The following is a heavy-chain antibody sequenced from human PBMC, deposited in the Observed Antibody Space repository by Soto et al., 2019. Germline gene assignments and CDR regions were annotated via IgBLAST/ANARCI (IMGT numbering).Heavy chain of an antibody. Sequence: PGGSLRLSCAASGVTFSSYAMSWVRQAPGKGLEWVSVISSSGGSTYYADSVKGRFTISRDTSKTTLYLQMNSLGAEDTAIYYCARHHGPTTSENWFDPWGQGTLVTVSS. J-gene: IGHJ5*02. CDR3: ARHHGPTTSENWFDP. V-gene: IGHV3-23*01. CDR2: ISSSGGST. D-gene: IGHD5-12*01. CDR1: GVTFSSYA.